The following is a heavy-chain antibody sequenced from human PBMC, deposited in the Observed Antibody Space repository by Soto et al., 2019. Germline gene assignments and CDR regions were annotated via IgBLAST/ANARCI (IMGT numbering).Heavy chain of an antibody. CDR1: GGSISSGGYY. V-gene: IGHV4-31*03. D-gene: IGHD1-1*01. Sequence: QVQLQESRPGLVKPSQTLSLTCTVSGGSISSGGYYWSWIRQHPGKGLEWIGYIYYSGSTYYNPSLKRRVTLAVDTSKHQFSLKLSSVTAADTAVYGCASEWNGLFDYWGQGTLVTVSS. CDR3: ASEWNGLFDY. CDR2: IYYSGST. J-gene: IGHJ4*02.